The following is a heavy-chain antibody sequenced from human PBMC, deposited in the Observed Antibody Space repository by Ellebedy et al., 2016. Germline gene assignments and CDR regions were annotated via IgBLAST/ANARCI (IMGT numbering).Heavy chain of an antibody. V-gene: IGHV5-51*01. CDR3: AKGRGYSYGYGDY. J-gene: IGHJ4*02. Sequence: GESLKISCKGSGYRFSNYWIGWLRQMPGKGLEWMAVIYPGDSDTRYSPSFQGQVTISADKSISTAYLQWSSLKASDTAMYYCAKGRGYSYGYGDYWGQGTLVTVSS. CDR1: GYRFSNYW. D-gene: IGHD5-18*01. CDR2: IYPGDSDT.